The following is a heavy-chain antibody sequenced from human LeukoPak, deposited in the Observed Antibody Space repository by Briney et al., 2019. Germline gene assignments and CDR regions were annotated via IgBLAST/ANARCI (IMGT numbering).Heavy chain of an antibody. CDR3: ARHPRMVALNWYLDL. D-gene: IGHD2-15*01. Sequence: NPSETLSLTCTVSGGSISSYYWSWIRQPPGKGLEWIGYIYYSGSTNYNPSLKSRVTISVDTSKNQFSLKLSSVTAADTAVYYCARHPRMVALNWYLDLWGRGTLVTVSS. V-gene: IGHV4-59*08. J-gene: IGHJ2*01. CDR1: GGSISSYY. CDR2: IYYSGST.